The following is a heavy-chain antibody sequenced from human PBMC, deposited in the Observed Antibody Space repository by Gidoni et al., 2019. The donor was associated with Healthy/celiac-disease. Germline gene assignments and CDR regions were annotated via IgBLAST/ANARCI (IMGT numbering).Heavy chain of an antibody. CDR2: ISWNGVSI. CDR1: GCTFDDYG. CDR3: AAGYSSAWTFDY. J-gene: IGHJ4*02. Sequence: EVQLVESGGDWIQPGRSLRRSCAASGCTFDDYGMHWVRQAPVKGLEWVSGISWNGVSIVYADSVKGRFTISRDYATNSLYLQMNSLRAEDTAFYYCAAGYSSAWTFDYWGQGTLVTVSS. V-gene: IGHV3-9*01. D-gene: IGHD6-25*01.